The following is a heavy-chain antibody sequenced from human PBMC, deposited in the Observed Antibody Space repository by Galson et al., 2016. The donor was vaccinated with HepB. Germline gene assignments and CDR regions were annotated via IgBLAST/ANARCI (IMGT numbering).Heavy chain of an antibody. CDR2: VNAGTGNT. CDR3: ARAREPYIDVSTDSFYYGLDV. V-gene: IGHV1-3*01. Sequence: SVKVSCKASGYIFTGYAMHWVRQAPGQRLEWMGWVNAGTGNTKYSQKFQGRVFITRDTSASTAYMELSSLRSEDTAVYYCARAREPYIDVSTDSFYYGLDVWGHGTTVIVS. J-gene: IGHJ6*02. CDR1: GYIFTGYA. D-gene: IGHD3/OR15-3a*01.